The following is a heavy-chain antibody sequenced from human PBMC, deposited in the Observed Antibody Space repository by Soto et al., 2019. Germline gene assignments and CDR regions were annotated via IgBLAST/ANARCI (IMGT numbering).Heavy chain of an antibody. D-gene: IGHD2-15*01. J-gene: IGHJ4*02. CDR1: GFTFSNYA. V-gene: IGHV3-33*01. CDR3: ARDPAYCSGGSCLAFDY. Sequence: LRLSCAASGFTFSNYAIHWVRQAPGEGLKWVAVIYYDGSNKYYADSVKGRFTISRDNSKNTLYLQMNSLRSEDTAVYYCARDPAYCSGGSCLAFDYWARGTLSTVSS. CDR2: IYYDGSNK.